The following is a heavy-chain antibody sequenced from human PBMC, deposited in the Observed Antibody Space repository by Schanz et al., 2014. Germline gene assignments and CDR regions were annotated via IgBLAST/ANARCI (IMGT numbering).Heavy chain of an antibody. D-gene: IGHD1-1*01. CDR2: ISSGGGST. V-gene: IGHV3-23*04. J-gene: IGHJ4*02. Sequence: VQLVESGGGLVKPGGSLRLSCAASGFIFSDYYMAWIRQAPGKGLEWVSSISSGGGSTYYADSVKGRFTMSRDNSKNTLYLQMNSLRAGDAAVYFCAKIERNEDWGQGTLVTVSS. CDR1: GFIFSDYY. CDR3: AKIERNED.